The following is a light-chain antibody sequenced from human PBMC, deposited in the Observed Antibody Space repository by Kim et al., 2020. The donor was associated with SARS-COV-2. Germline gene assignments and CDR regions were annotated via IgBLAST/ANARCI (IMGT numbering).Light chain of an antibody. CDR3: LQDKTYPYS. V-gene: IGKV1-6*01. Sequence: SASLGDTITITCRASQDIRNELAWYQQKPGRAPKILIYSASSLGGGVPSTFSGSGSGTHFTLTISSLQPEDFATYYYLQDKTYPYSFGQGPKLETK. J-gene: IGKJ2*03. CDR2: SAS. CDR1: QDIRNE.